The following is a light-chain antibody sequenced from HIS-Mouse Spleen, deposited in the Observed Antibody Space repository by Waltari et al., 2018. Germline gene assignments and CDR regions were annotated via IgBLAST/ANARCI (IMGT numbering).Light chain of an antibody. CDR2: GVS. CDR3: SSYTSSSTYV. Sequence: QSALTQPASVSGSPGQSITISCTGTSSDVGGYNYVSWYQQHPGKAPKLMFLGVSNRPSGVSNRFSGSKAGNTASLTISGLQAEDEADYYCSSYTSSSTYVFGTGTKVTVL. CDR1: SSDVGGYNY. J-gene: IGLJ1*01. V-gene: IGLV2-14*03.